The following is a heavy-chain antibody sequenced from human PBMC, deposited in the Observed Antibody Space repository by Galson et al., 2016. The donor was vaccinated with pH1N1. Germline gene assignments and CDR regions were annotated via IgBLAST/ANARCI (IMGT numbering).Heavy chain of an antibody. CDR2: IYYSGIT. Sequence: VSGGSISNSNYYWGWIRQPPGKGLQWIANIYYSGITYYDASLKSRVTISVDTSKNQFSLKLNSVIAADTAVYYCARLWYGEYIDYWGQGTRVTVSS. CDR1: GGSISNSNYY. J-gene: IGHJ4*02. V-gene: IGHV4-39*01. CDR3: ARLWYGEYIDY. D-gene: IGHD3-10*01.